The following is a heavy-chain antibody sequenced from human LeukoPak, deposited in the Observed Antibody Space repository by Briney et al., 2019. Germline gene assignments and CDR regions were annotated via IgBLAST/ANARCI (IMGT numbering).Heavy chain of an antibody. CDR2: IYYSGST. Sequence: SETLSLTCNVSGGSISSSSYYWGWIRQPPGKGLEWIGSIYYSGSTYYNPSLKSRVTISVDTSKNQFSLKLSSVTAADTAVYYCARRFSGWPIDYWGQGTLVTVSS. V-gene: IGHV4-39*01. CDR3: ARRFSGWPIDY. J-gene: IGHJ4*02. CDR1: GGSISSSSYY. D-gene: IGHD6-19*01.